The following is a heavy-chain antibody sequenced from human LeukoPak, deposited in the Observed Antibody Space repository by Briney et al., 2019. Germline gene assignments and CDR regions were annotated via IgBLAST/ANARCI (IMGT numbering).Heavy chain of an antibody. CDR2: IYYSGST. J-gene: IGHJ4*02. Sequence: PSETLSLTCSVSGYSISSDYYWGCIRQPPGKGLEWIGFIYYSGSTCYNPSLKSRVTISVDTSKNQFSLKLSSVTAADTAMYYCARYDVWGTYRAFGYWGQGTLVTVSS. CDR1: GYSISSDYY. D-gene: IGHD3-16*02. V-gene: IGHV4-38-2*02. CDR3: ARYDVWGTYRAFGY.